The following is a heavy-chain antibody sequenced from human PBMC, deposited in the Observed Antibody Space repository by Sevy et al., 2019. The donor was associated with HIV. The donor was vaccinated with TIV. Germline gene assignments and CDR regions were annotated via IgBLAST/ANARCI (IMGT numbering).Heavy chain of an antibody. Sequence: GGSLRLSCTASEFTVSSSYMSWVRQAPGKGLEWVSILYSGGSTYYAAPVKGRFAVSRDNSKNTLYLQMNSLRAEDTAVYYCARAGTGSYRAYFDYWGQGTLVTVSS. CDR1: EFTVSSSY. J-gene: IGHJ4*02. CDR2: LYSGGST. D-gene: IGHD1-26*01. CDR3: ARAGTGSYRAYFDY. V-gene: IGHV3-53*01.